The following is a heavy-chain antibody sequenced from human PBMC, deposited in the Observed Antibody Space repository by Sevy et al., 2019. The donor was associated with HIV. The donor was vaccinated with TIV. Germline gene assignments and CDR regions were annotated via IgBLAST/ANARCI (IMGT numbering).Heavy chain of an antibody. J-gene: IGHJ6*02. V-gene: IGHV3-21*01. Sequence: GGSLRLSCAASGFTFSSYSMNWVRQAPGKGLEWVSSISSSSTYIYYADSVKGRFTISRDNAKNSLYLQMNSLRAEDTAVYYCVREGCSSTSCYYYYYGMDVWGQGTTVTVSS. D-gene: IGHD2-2*01. CDR2: ISSSSTYI. CDR1: GFTFSSYS. CDR3: VREGCSSTSCYYYYYGMDV.